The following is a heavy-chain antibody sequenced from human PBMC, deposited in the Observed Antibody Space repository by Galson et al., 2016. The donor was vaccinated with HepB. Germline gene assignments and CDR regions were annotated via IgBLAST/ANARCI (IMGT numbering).Heavy chain of an antibody. J-gene: IGHJ4*02. CDR3: ARRKDYGDFSFDL. CDR2: IYYSGTT. Sequence: SETLSLTCTVSGDSISSSSFYWAWIRQPPGKRLEWIGDIYYSGTTYYTPSLKSRVTISVDTSKNQFTLKVNSVTAADTALYYCARRKDYGDFSFDLWGQGTLVTVSS. D-gene: IGHD4-17*01. V-gene: IGHV4-39*01. CDR1: GDSISSSSFY.